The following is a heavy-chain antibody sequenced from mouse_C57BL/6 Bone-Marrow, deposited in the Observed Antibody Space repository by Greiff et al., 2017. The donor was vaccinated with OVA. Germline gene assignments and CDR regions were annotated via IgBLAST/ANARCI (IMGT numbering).Heavy chain of an antibody. V-gene: IGHV1-55*01. D-gene: IGHD2-3*01. CDR2: IYPGSGST. CDR1: GYTFTSYW. Sequence: VQLQQPGAELVKPGASVKMSCKASGYTFTSYWITWVKQRPGQGLEWIGDIYPGSGSTNYNEKFKSKATLTVDTSSSTAYMQLSSLTSEDSAVYYCARSRDGYYSFAYWGQGTLVTVSA. J-gene: IGHJ3*01. CDR3: ARSRDGYYSFAY.